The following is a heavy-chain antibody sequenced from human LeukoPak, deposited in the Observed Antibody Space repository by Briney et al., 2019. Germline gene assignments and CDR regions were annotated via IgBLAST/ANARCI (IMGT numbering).Heavy chain of an antibody. CDR3: AKDWDYYDSSGYYYPFDY. D-gene: IGHD3-22*01. CDR2: IIGSGSST. J-gene: IGHJ4*02. V-gene: IGHV3-23*01. CDR1: GFTFSSYA. Sequence: GGSLRLSCAASGFTFSSYAMSWVRQAPGKGLEWVSAIIGSGSSTYYADSVKGRFTISRGNSKNTLYLQMNSLRAEDTAVYYCAKDWDYYDSSGYYYPFDYWGQGTLVTVSS.